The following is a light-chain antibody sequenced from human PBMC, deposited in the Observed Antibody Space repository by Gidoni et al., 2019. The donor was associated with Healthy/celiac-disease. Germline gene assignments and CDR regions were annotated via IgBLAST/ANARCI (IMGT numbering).Light chain of an antibody. CDR2: GDS. Sequence: SYVLTQPPSVSVAPGQTARITCEGDNIGSQSVHWYQQRPGQAPVLVVYGDSDRPSGIPERFSGSNSGNTTTLTISRVEAGDEADYYCQVWDSSSDHYVFGTGTKVTVL. J-gene: IGLJ1*01. CDR3: QVWDSSSDHYV. CDR1: NIGSQS. V-gene: IGLV3-21*02.